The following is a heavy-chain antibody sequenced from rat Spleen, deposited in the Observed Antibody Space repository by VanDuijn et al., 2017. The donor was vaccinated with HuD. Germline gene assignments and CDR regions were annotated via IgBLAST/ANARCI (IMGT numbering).Heavy chain of an antibody. V-gene: IGHV3-3*01. CDR1: GYSITSSYR. D-gene: IGHD4-3*01. Sequence: EVQLQESGPGLVKPSQSLSLTCSVTGYSITSSYRWNWIRKFPGNKLEWRGYLNSAGSTNYNPSLKSRISITRDTSKNQFFLQVNSVTTEDTATYYCARSRLFGIIRGRGDVMDAWGQGASVTVSS. J-gene: IGHJ4*01. CDR3: ARSRLFGIIRGRGDVMDA. CDR2: LNSAGST.